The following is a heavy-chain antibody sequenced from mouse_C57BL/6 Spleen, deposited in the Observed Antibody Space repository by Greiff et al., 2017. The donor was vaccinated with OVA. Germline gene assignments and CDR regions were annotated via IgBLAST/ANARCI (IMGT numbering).Heavy chain of an antibody. Sequence: EVKVVESGAGLVKPGGSLKLSCAASGFTFSSYAMSWVRQTPEKRLEWVAYISSGGDYIYYADTVKGRFTISRDNARNTLYLQMSSLKSEDTAMYYCTRGYYGSSFDYWGQGTTLTVSS. CDR3: TRGYYGSSFDY. D-gene: IGHD1-1*01. CDR2: ISSGGDYI. CDR1: GFTFSSYA. V-gene: IGHV5-9-1*02. J-gene: IGHJ2*01.